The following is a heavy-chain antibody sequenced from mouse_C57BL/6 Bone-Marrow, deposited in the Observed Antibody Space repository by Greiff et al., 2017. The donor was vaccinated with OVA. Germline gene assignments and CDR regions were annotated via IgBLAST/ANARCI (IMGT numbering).Heavy chain of an antibody. CDR1: GYTFTSYW. CDR2: IYPGSGST. J-gene: IGHJ3*01. D-gene: IGHD1-1*01. V-gene: IGHV1-55*01. CDR3: ASASHYDGGSPFAY. Sequence: QVQLQQPGAELVKPGASVKMSCKASGYTFTSYWITWVKQRPGQGLEWIGDIYPGSGSTNYNEKFKSKATLTVDTSSSTAYMQLSSLTSEDSAVYYCASASHYDGGSPFAYWGQGTLVTVSA.